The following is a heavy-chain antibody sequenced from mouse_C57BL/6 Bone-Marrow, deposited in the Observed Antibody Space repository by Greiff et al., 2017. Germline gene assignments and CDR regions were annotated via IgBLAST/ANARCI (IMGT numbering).Heavy chain of an antibody. CDR1: GYTFTSYG. CDR3: ASDYSWCAY. Sequence: EVQLQQSGAELVRPGSSVKMSCKTSGYTFTSYGINWVKQRPGQGLEWIGYIYSGNGYTEYNEKFKGKATLTSSTSSSTAYMQLSSLTSEDSSIYFCASDYSWCAYWGQGTLVTVSA. V-gene: IGHV1-58*01. D-gene: IGHD2-4*01. J-gene: IGHJ3*01. CDR2: IYSGNGYT.